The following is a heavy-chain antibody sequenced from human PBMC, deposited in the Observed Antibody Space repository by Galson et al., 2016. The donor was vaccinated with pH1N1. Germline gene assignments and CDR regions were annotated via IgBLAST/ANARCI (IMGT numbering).Heavy chain of an antibody. CDR1: GYTFSIYG. CDR2: ISAYSGAT. J-gene: IGHJ4*02. CDR3: ARAADCTGPSCTYDY. V-gene: IGHV1-18*01. Sequence: SVKVSCKASGYTFSIYGVTWVRQAPGQGLEWMGWISAYSGATDYAKKFQGGTVFMTTDTSTSTAYMERRCLTSDDTAVYYLARAADCTGPSCTYDYWGQGTLVTVSS. D-gene: IGHD2-2*01.